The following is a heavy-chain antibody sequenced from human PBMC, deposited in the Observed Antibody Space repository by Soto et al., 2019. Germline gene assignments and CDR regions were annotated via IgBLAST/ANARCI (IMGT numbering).Heavy chain of an antibody. D-gene: IGHD6-13*01. CDR2: ISGSGGST. J-gene: IGHJ4*02. CDR3: AKVKEAAAGTALDY. CDR1: GFTFSSYA. Sequence: EVPLLESGGGLVQPGGSLRLSCAASGFTFSSYAMSWVRQAPGKGLESVSAISGSGGSTYYADSVKGRFTISRDNSKNTLYLQMNSLRAEDTAVYYCAKVKEAAAGTALDYWGQGTLVTVSS. V-gene: IGHV3-23*01.